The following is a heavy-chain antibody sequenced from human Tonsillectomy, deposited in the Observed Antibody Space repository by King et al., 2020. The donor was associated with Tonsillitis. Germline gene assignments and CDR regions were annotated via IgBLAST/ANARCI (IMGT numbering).Heavy chain of an antibody. CDR2: MNHSGST. CDR1: GGSFSGYY. Sequence: VQLQQWGAGLLKPSETLSLTCAVYGGSFSGYYWSWIRQPPGKGLEWIGEMNHSGSTNYNPSLKSRVTISVDTSKNQFSLKLSSVTAADTAVYYCARATLNDYPGYYYVDVWGEGTTVTVSS. CDR3: ARATLNDYPGYYYVDV. J-gene: IGHJ6*03. V-gene: IGHV4-34*01. D-gene: IGHD4-11*01.